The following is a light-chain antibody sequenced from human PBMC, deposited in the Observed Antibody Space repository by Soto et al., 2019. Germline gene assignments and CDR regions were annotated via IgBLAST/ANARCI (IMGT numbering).Light chain of an antibody. V-gene: IGLV2-14*01. CDR3: SSHAGSNAFYV. J-gene: IGLJ1*01. CDR2: EVT. Sequence: QSALTQPASVSGSPGQSITISCTGTSSDIGAYDYVSWYQQYPGRVPKLIIHEVTNRPSGVSDRFSGSKSGNTASLTISGLQTEDEADYYCSSHAGSNAFYVFGNGTKLTVL. CDR1: SSDIGAYDY.